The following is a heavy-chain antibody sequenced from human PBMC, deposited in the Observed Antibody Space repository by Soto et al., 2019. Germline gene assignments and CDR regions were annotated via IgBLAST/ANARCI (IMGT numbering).Heavy chain of an antibody. J-gene: IGHJ4*02. D-gene: IGHD1-26*01. CDR1: GGPISGHY. CDR2: IHYTGST. CDR3: ARYTGSYYSY. V-gene: IGHV4-59*11. Sequence: SETLSLTCTVSGGPISGHYWSWVRQPLGKGLEWIGCIHYTGSTDYNPSLRSRVTISVDTSNNQFSLNLISVTAADTAVYYCARYTGSYYSYWGQGTLVTVSS.